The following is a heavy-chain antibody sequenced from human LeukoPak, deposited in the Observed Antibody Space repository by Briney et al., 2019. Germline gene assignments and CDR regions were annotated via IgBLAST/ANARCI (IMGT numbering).Heavy chain of an antibody. D-gene: IGHD5-18*01. Sequence: GGSLRLSCAASGFTFSTYTMNWVRQVPGKGLEWVSTVTDSSDVHYSDSVKGRFTISRDNARNSLYLQMNSLRDEDTAVYYCARDGLHTAHLDYWGQGTLVTVSS. CDR2: VTDSSDV. V-gene: IGHV3-48*02. CDR1: GFTFSTYT. CDR3: ARDGLHTAHLDY. J-gene: IGHJ4*02.